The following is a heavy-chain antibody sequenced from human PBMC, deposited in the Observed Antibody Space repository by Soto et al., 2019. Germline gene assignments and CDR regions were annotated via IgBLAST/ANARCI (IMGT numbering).Heavy chain of an antibody. CDR2: ISGSGGRP. D-gene: IGHD3-10*01. J-gene: IGHJ4*02. CDR1: EFPFGTLA. CDR3: AKGQGWFGAFDY. V-gene: IGHV3-23*01. Sequence: EVQLLESGGGLVQPGGSLRLSCAASEFPFGTLALSWVAQPPGKGLEWVPAISGSGGRPYYADSGKGRFTISRDNSKNTLYLQMNSLRAEDTAVYYCAKGQGWFGAFDYWGQGTLVTVSS.